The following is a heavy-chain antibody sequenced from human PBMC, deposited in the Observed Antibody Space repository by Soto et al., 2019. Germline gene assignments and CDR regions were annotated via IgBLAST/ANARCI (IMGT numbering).Heavy chain of an antibody. V-gene: IGHV4-39*01. CDR2: IYYSGST. D-gene: IGHD3-10*01. Sequence: SETLSLTCTVSGGSISSSSYYWGWIRQPPGKGLEWIGSIYYSGSTYYNPSLKSRVTISVDTSKNQFSLKLSSVTAADTAVYYCARLPTMVRGVPWAWFDPWGQGTLVTVS. CDR1: GGSISSSSYY. CDR3: ARLPTMVRGVPWAWFDP. J-gene: IGHJ5*02.